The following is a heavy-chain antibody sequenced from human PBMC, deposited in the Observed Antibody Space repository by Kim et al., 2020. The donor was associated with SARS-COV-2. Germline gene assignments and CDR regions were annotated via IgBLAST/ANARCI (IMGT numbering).Heavy chain of an antibody. CDR1: GFTFSSYW. J-gene: IGHJ4*02. D-gene: IGHD1-20*01. V-gene: IGHV3-74*01. CDR3: VRGGDLTGTRVPFDS. Sequence: GGSLRLSCAASGFTFSSYWMHWVRQAPGKGLVWVSRTNPDMTTINYAGSVEGRFTISRDNAKNTVYLHMNSLRADDTALYYCVRGGDLTGTRVPFDSWGQGTLVIVSS. CDR2: TNPDMTTI.